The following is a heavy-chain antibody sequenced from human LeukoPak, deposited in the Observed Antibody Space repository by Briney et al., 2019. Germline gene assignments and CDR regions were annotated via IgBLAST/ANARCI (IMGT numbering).Heavy chain of an antibody. Sequence: PGGSLRLSCAASRFTLSSYWMSWVRQAPGKGLEWVANIKEDGSEKSYVDSVKGRFTISRDNSKNTLYLQLNSLRAEDTAVYYCARSGDYTWFDPWGQGTLVTVSS. D-gene: IGHD4-17*01. CDR1: RFTLSSYW. CDR2: IKEDGSEK. J-gene: IGHJ5*02. V-gene: IGHV3-7*03. CDR3: ARSGDYTWFDP.